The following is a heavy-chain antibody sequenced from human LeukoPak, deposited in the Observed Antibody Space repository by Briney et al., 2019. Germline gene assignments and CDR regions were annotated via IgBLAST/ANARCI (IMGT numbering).Heavy chain of an antibody. J-gene: IGHJ4*02. CDR1: GYTFTGYY. CDR2: INPNSGGT. D-gene: IGHD6-19*01. CDR3: ARGGSNYSSGWYPGDY. Sequence: ASVKVSCKASGYTFTGYYMHWVRQAPGQGLERMGWINPNSGGTNYAQKFQGWVTMTRDTSISTAYMELSRLRSDDTAVYYCARGGSNYSSGWYPGDYWGQGTLVTVSS. V-gene: IGHV1-2*04.